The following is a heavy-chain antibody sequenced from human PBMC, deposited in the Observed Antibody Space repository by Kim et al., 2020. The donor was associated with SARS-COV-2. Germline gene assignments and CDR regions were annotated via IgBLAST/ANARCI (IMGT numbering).Heavy chain of an antibody. CDR2: IYHSGST. Sequence: SETLSLTCTVSGYSISSGYYWGWIRQPPGKGLEWIGSIYHSGSTYYNPSLKSRVTISVDTSKNQFSLKLSSVTAADTAVYYCARDGYGNANTPLDAFDIWGQGTMVTVSS. D-gene: IGHD5-18*01. J-gene: IGHJ3*02. CDR3: ARDGYGNANTPLDAFDI. CDR1: GYSISSGYY. V-gene: IGHV4-38-2*02.